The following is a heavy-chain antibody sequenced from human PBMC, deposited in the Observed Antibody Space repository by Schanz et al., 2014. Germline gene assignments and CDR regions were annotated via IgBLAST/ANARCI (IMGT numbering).Heavy chain of an antibody. CDR3: ARDRGYCSGGSCLTFDY. J-gene: IGHJ4*02. CDR2: IATSSSTR. V-gene: IGHV3-66*02. Sequence: EVQLVESGGGLVKPGGSLRLSCAVSGFTVSSNHMSWVRQAPGKGLEWVSYIATSSSTRHYADSVKGRFTISRDNSKNTLYLQMNTLRAEDTAVYYCARDRGYCSGGSCLTFDYWGQGTLVTVSS. D-gene: IGHD2-15*01. CDR1: GFTVSSNH.